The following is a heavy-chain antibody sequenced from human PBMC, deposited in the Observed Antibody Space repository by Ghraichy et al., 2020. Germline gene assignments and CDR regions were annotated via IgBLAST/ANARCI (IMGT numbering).Heavy chain of an antibody. Sequence: GGSLRLSCAASGFTFSSYAMRWVRQAPGKGLEWVSAISGSGGSTYYADSVKGRFTISRDNSKNTLYLQMNSLRAEATAVYYCAKMDCSGGSCYRIAVYYFAYWGQGTLVTVSS. V-gene: IGHV3-23*01. D-gene: IGHD2-15*01. CDR3: AKMDCSGGSCYRIAVYYFAY. J-gene: IGHJ4*02. CDR1: GFTFSSYA. CDR2: ISGSGGST.